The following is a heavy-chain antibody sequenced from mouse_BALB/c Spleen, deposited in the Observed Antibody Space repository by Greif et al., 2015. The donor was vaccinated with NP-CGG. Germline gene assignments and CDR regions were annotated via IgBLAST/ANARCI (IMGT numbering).Heavy chain of an antibody. CDR2: IDPSDSET. V-gene: IGHV1-69*02. D-gene: IGHD2-2*01. CDR3: ARGGVYYGYDGWYFDV. J-gene: IGHJ1*01. CDR1: GYTFTSYW. Sequence: QVQLQQPGAELVKPGAPVKLSCKASGYTFTSYWMNWVKQRPGRGLEWIGRIDPSDSETHYNQKFKDKATLTVDKSSSTAYIQLSSLTSEDSAVYYCARGGVYYGYDGWYFDVWGAGTTVTVSS.